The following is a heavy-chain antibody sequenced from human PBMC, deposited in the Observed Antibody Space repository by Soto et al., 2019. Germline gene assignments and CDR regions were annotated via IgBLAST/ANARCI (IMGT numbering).Heavy chain of an antibody. J-gene: IGHJ3*02. CDR1: GGSISSYY. Sequence: QVQLQESGPGLVKSSETLSLTCTVSGGSISSYYWSWIRQPPGKGLEWIGYIYYSGSTNYNPSLKSRVTISVDTSKNQFSLKLSSVTAADTAVYYCARVFCSGGSCHSRGAFDIWGQGTMVTVSS. CDR2: IYYSGST. CDR3: ARVFCSGGSCHSRGAFDI. V-gene: IGHV4-59*01. D-gene: IGHD2-15*01.